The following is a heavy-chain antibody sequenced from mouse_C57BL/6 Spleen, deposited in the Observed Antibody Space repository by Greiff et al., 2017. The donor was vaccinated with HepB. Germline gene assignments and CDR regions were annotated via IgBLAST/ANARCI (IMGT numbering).Heavy chain of an antibody. CDR1: GYTFTSYG. CDR2: IYPRSGNT. J-gene: IGHJ2*01. V-gene: IGHV1-81*01. CDR3: ARGCSITTGVATRYFDY. Sequence: VKLVESGAELARPGASVKLSCKASGYTFTSYGISWVKQRTGQGLEWIGEIYPRSGNTYYNEKFKGKATLTADKSSSTAYMELRSLTSEDSAVYFCARGCSITTGVATRYFDYWGQGTTLTVSS. D-gene: IGHD1-1*01.